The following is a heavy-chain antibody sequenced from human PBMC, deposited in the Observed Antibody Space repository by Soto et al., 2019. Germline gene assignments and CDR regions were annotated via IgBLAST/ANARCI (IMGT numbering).Heavy chain of an antibody. CDR2: IYYSGST. D-gene: IGHD3-9*01. V-gene: IGHV4-39*01. CDR1: GGSISSGSYY. Sequence: PSETLSLTCTVSGGSISSGSYYWDWIRQPPGKGLEWIGCIYYSGSTYYNPSLKSRVTISVDTSKNYFSLKLSSVTAADTVVYYCASRYYDILTGYYPRAFDIWGQGTMVTVSS. CDR3: ASRYYDILTGYYPRAFDI. J-gene: IGHJ3*02.